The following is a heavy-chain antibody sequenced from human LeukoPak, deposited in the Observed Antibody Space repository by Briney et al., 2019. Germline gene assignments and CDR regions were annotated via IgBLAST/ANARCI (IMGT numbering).Heavy chain of an antibody. D-gene: IGHD5-18*01. J-gene: IGHJ4*02. V-gene: IGHV6-1*01. Sequence: SQTLSLTFAISGDSVSSNSAAWNWLRQSPSRGLEWLGSTYYRSKWYNDYAVSVKSRITINPDTSKNQFSLQLNSVTPEDTAVYYCARVRYSYGYNYYFDYWGQGTLVTVSS. CDR2: TYYRSKWYN. CDR3: ARVRYSYGYNYYFDY. CDR1: GDSVSSNSAA.